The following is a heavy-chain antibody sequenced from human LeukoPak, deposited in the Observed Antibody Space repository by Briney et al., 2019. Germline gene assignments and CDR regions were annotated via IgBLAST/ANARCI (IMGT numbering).Heavy chain of an antibody. CDR3: ARAFSVVPAASRWFDP. CDR1: SYTFTSYG. Sequence: ASVKVSCKASSYTFTSYGISWVRQAPGQGLEWMGWISAYNGNTNYAQKLQGRVTMTTDTSTSTAYMELRSLRSDDTAVYYCARAFSVVPAASRWFDPWGQGTLVTVSS. D-gene: IGHD2-2*01. J-gene: IGHJ5*02. CDR2: ISAYNGNT. V-gene: IGHV1-18*01.